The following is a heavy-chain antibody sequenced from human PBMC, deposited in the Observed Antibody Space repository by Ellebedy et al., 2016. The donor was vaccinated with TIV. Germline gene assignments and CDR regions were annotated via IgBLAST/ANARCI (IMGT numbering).Heavy chain of an antibody. CDR3: AKGLRLDSQYYFDY. D-gene: IGHD3/OR15-3a*01. Sequence: GESLKISCAASGFTFSSYGMNWVRQAPGKGLEWVAVMSNDGSNTYYADSVKGRFTISRDNSKNTLYLQMNSLRAEDTAVYYCAKGLRLDSQYYFDYWGQGTLVTVSS. CDR1: GFTFSSYG. J-gene: IGHJ4*02. CDR2: MSNDGSNT. V-gene: IGHV3-30*12.